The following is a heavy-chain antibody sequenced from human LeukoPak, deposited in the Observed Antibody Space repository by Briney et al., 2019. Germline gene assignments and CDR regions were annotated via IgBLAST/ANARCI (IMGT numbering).Heavy chain of an antibody. Sequence: GGSLGLSCAASGFTFSSYWFHWVRQAPGKGLVWVSRINSDGSGTTYADSVKGRFTISRDNAKSTLFLQMNSLRAEDTALYYCARTTSMNYVGDAFHIWGQGTMVTVSS. J-gene: IGHJ3*02. CDR2: INSDGSGT. D-gene: IGHD1-7*01. CDR3: ARTTSMNYVGDAFHI. V-gene: IGHV3-74*01. CDR1: GFTFSSYW.